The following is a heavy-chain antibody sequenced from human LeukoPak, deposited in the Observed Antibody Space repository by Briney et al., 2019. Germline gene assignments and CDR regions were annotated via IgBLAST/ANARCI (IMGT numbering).Heavy chain of an antibody. Sequence: GGSLRLSCAASGFTFSSYVMTWVRQAPGKGLEWVSSISASGGTTYYADSVKGRFTISRDNSKNTVYMQMNSLRAEDTAVYYCAKRKVATEYSFDYWGQGTLVTVSS. CDR1: GFTFSSYV. CDR3: AKRKVATEYSFDY. D-gene: IGHD1-26*01. J-gene: IGHJ4*02. CDR2: ISASGGTT. V-gene: IGHV3-23*01.